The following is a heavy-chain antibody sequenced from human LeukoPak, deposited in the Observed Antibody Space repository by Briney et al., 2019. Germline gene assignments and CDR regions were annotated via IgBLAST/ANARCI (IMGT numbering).Heavy chain of an antibody. CDR2: IYTSGST. CDR3: ARDSSGNFSAWAFDI. J-gene: IGHJ3*02. CDR1: GGSISSYY. Sequence: SETLSLTCTVSGGSISSYYWSWIRQPAGKGLEWIGRIYTSGSTNYNPSLKSRVTISVDKSKNQFSLKLSSVTAADTAVYYCARDSSGNFSAWAFDIWGQGTMVTVSS. D-gene: IGHD3-3*01. V-gene: IGHV4-4*07.